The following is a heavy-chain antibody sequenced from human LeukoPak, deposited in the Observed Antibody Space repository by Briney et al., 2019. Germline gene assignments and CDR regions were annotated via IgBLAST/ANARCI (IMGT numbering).Heavy chain of an antibody. J-gene: IGHJ4*02. CDR3: TRLAYDGDYVNQ. V-gene: IGHV4-39*01. Sequence: SQTLSLTCTVSSGSFSSSSYYWGWIRQPPGKGLEWIGSIYYSGSTYYHPSLKSRLTLSVDTSKNQFSLKLSSLTAADTAVYYCTRLAYDGDYVNQWARGTLVTVSS. CDR2: IYYSGST. D-gene: IGHD4-17*01. CDR1: SGSFSSSSYY.